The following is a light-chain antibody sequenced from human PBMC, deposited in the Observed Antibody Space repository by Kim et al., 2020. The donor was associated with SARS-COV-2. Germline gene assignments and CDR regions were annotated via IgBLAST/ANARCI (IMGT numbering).Light chain of an antibody. CDR3: QQYNNWPYT. J-gene: IGKJ2*01. Sequence: SVSPGERATLSCRASQSVSSNLAWYQQKPGQAPRLLIYGTSTRATGIPARFSGSGSGTGFTLTISSLHSEDFAVYHCQQYNNWPYTFGQGTKLEI. CDR2: GTS. CDR1: QSVSSN. V-gene: IGKV3-15*01.